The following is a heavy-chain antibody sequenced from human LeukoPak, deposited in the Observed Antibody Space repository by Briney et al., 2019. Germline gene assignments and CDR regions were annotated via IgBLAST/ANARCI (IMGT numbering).Heavy chain of an antibody. J-gene: IGHJ4*02. CDR2: INWNGGST. Sequence: PGGSLRLSXAASGFTFEDYGMTWVRQAPGKGLEWVSGINWNGGSTGYADSVKGRFTISRDNAKNSLYLQMDSLRAEDTALYYCARNRGYGGNSEMDYWGLGTLVTVSS. CDR1: GFTFEDYG. D-gene: IGHD4-23*01. V-gene: IGHV3-20*04. CDR3: ARNRGYGGNSEMDY.